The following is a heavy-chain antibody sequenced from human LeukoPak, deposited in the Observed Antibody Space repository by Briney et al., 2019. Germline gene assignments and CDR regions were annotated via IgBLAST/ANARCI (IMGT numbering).Heavy chain of an antibody. V-gene: IGHV4-30-2*01. Sequence: SETLSLTCAVSGGSISSGGYSWSWIRQPPGKGLEWIGYIYHSGSTYYNPSLKSRVTISVDTSKNQFSLKLSSVTAADTAVYYCARTVARGWFDPWGQGTLVTVSS. D-gene: IGHD6-19*01. CDR1: GGSISSGGYS. CDR2: IYHSGST. J-gene: IGHJ5*02. CDR3: ARTVARGWFDP.